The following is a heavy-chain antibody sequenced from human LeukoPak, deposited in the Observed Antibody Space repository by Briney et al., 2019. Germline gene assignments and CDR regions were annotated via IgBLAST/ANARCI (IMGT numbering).Heavy chain of an antibody. CDR1: GYTFTAYY. J-gene: IGHJ6*02. D-gene: IGHD6-25*01. CDR3: ARGERLGPVPYYYGMDV. CDR2: IIPIFGTA. V-gene: IGHV1-69*13. Sequence: ASVKVSCKASGYTFTAYYIHWVRRAPGQGLEWMGGIIPIFGTANYAQKFQGRVTITADESTSTAYMELSSLRSEDTAVYYCARGERLGPVPYYYGMDVWGQGTTVTVSS.